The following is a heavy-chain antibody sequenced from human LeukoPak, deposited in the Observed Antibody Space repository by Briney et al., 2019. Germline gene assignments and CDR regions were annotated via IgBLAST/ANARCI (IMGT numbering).Heavy chain of an antibody. V-gene: IGHV3-33*06. Sequence: GGSLRLSCVASGFSFGTYSMHWARQVPGKGLEWVAVIWYDGSNEDYADSVKGRFTISRDNSKNTLYLQMSSLRAEDTAEYYCAKQHTNDFWSGYPFDYWGQGTLVTVSS. D-gene: IGHD3-3*01. CDR2: IWYDGSNE. CDR3: AKQHTNDFWSGYPFDY. CDR1: GFSFGTYS. J-gene: IGHJ4*02.